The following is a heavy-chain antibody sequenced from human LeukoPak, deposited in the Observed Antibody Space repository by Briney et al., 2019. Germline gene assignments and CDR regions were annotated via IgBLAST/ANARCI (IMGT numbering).Heavy chain of an antibody. CDR2: ISSSGSTI. CDR1: GFTFSDYY. J-gene: IGHJ4*02. V-gene: IGHV3-11*01. D-gene: IGHD3-22*01. Sequence: GGSLRLSCAASGFTFSDYYMGWIRQAPGKGLEWVSYISSSGSTIYYADSVKGRFTISRDNARNSLYLQMNSLRAEDTAVYYCARDPDYYDSSGFVDYWGQGTLVTVSS. CDR3: ARDPDYYDSSGFVDY.